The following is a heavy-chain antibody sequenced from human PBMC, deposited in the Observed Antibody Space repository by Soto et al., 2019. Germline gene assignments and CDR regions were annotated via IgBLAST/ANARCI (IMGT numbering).Heavy chain of an antibody. CDR1: GGTFSSYA. CDR2: IIPIFGTA. D-gene: IGHD2-2*01. Sequence: QAQLVQSGAEVKKPGSSVKVSCKASGGTFSSYAISWVRQAPGQGLEWMGGIIPIFGTANYAQKFQGRVTITADEATSTAYMELSRLRSEDTAVYYWARERGGYCSSTSCYAQWYFDVWGRGTLVTVSS. V-gene: IGHV1-69*01. CDR3: ARERGGYCSSTSCYAQWYFDV. J-gene: IGHJ2*01.